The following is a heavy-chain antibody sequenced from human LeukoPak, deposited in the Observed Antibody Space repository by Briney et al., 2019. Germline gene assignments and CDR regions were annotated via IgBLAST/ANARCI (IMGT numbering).Heavy chain of an antibody. CDR3: ARGGIVVVPAGGPFDY. CDR1: GYTFTSYA. Sequence: SCKASGYTFTSYAMHWVRQAPGQRLXWMGWXXXGNGNTKYSQKFQGRVTITRDTSASTAYMELSSLRSEDTAVYYCARGGIVVVPAGGPFDYWGQGSLVTVSS. V-gene: IGHV1-3*01. D-gene: IGHD2-2*01. J-gene: IGHJ4*02. CDR2: XXXGNGNT.